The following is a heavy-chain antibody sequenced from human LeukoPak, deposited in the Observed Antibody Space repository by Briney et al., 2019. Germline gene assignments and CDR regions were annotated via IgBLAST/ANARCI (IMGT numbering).Heavy chain of an antibody. CDR2: IGPSGST. D-gene: IGHD1-26*01. Sequence: GGSLRLSCVAAGFSVTTNGMHWVRQAPGKGLAWVSAIGPSGSTFYADSVKGRFAISRDNSKYTLYLQMDSLRVDDTAVYYCAKRGGSYRGFDYWGQGTLVTVSS. J-gene: IGHJ4*02. V-gene: IGHV3-23*01. CDR1: GFSVTTNG. CDR3: AKRGGSYRGFDY.